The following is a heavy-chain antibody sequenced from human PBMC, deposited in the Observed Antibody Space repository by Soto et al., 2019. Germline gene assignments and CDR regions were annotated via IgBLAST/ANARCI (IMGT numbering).Heavy chain of an antibody. CDR3: ARAGPRYFDWLPLGPRHAFDI. D-gene: IGHD3-9*01. V-gene: IGHV1-18*01. CDR2: ISAYNDNT. Sequence: ASVKVSCKASGYTFTSYGISWVRQARGQGLAWMAWISAYNDNTSYAQKPQGRVTMTTDTSTSTAYMELRSLRSDDTAVYYCARAGPRYFDWLPLGPRHAFDIWGQGTMVTVSS. CDR1: GYTFTSYG. J-gene: IGHJ3*02.